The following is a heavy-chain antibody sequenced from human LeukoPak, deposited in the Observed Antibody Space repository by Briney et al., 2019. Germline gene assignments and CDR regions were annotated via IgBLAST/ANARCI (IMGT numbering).Heavy chain of an antibody. D-gene: IGHD1-26*01. V-gene: IGHV4-39*07. CDR1: GGSISSSSYY. Sequence: SETLSLTCTVSGGSISSSSYYWGWIRQPPWKGLEWIGSIYYSGSTYYNPSLKSRVTISVDTSKNQFSLKLSSVTAADTAVYYCARTVQELPTLYYYYYYMDVWGKGTTVTVSS. J-gene: IGHJ6*03. CDR2: IYYSGST. CDR3: ARTVQELPTLYYYYYYMDV.